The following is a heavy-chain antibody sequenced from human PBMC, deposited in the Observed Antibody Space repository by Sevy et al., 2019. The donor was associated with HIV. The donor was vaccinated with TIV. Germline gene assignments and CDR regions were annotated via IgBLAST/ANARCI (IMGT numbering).Heavy chain of an antibody. CDR2: IYYSGST. J-gene: IGHJ4*02. Sequence: SETLSLTCTVSGGSISSYYWSWIRQPPGKGLEWIGYIYYSGSTNYNPSLKSRVTISVDTPKNQFSLTLSSVTAADTALYYCARESGSSSWYFDYWGQGTLVTVSS. V-gene: IGHV4-59*01. CDR1: GGSISSYY. CDR3: ARESGSSSWYFDY. D-gene: IGHD6-13*01.